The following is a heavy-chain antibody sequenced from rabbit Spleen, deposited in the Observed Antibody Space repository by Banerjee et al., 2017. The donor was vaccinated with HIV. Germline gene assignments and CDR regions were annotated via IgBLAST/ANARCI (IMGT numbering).Heavy chain of an antibody. CDR2: INIVTGKS. D-gene: IGHD2-1*01. J-gene: IGHJ3*01. Sequence: QEQLEESGGDLVKPGASLTLTCTASGFSFSSSYYMCWVRQAPGKGLEWIACINIVTGKSVYASWAKGRFIMSRTSSTTVTLQMTSLTAADTATYFCARGADGVRWAFDLWGQGTLVTVS. CDR3: ARGADGVRWAFDL. CDR1: GFSFSSSYY. V-gene: IGHV1S45*01.